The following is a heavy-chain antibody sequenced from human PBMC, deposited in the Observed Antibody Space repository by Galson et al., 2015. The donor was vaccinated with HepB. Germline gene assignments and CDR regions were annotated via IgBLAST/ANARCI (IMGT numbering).Heavy chain of an antibody. V-gene: IGHV3-23*01. D-gene: IGHD3/OR15-3a*01. CDR3: AKDRPRTGWSCDY. CDR2: ISSSGRDT. J-gene: IGHJ4*02. CDR1: GFTFKDYA. Sequence: SLRLSCAASGFTFKDYAFNWVRQAPGQGLEWVSYISSSGRDTFYADSMKGRFTISRDNSKNTLYLQMNSLRADDTALYYCAKDRPRTGWSCDYWGQETLVTVSS.